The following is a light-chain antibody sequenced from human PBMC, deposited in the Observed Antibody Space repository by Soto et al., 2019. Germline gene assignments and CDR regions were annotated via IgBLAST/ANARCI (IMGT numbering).Light chain of an antibody. Sequence: EIVMTQSPATLSVSPGERATLSCRASQSVSSNLAWYQQKPGQAPRLLIYGASIRATGIPARFSGSGSGTEFTLTISSLQSEDFAVYYCQQYNNWRGTFGQGTKVAIK. J-gene: IGKJ1*01. CDR2: GAS. CDR3: QQYNNWRGT. V-gene: IGKV3D-15*01. CDR1: QSVSSN.